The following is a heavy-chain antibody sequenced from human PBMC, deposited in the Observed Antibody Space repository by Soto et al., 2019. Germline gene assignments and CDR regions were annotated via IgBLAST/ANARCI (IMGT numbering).Heavy chain of an antibody. CDR1: GGTFSSYA. CDR3: ARDPAYYDFWSGRMDV. D-gene: IGHD3-3*01. J-gene: IGHJ6*02. CDR2: IIPIFGTA. Sequence: ASVKVSCKASGGTFSSYAISWVRQAPGQGLEWMGGIIPIFGTANYAQKFQGRVTITADESTSTAYMELSSLRSEDTAVYYCARDPAYYDFWSGRMDVWGQGTTVTVSS. V-gene: IGHV1-69*13.